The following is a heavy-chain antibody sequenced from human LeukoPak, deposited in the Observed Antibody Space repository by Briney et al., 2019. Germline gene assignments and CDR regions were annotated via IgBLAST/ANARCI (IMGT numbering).Heavy chain of an antibody. D-gene: IGHD3-9*01. Sequence: SETLSLTCTVSGGSISSYYWSWIRQPPGKGLEWIGYIYYSGSTNYNPSLKSRVTISVDTSKNQFSLKLSSVTAADTAVYYCARHPHLRYFGPSFDYWGQGTLVTVSS. CDR3: ARHPHLRYFGPSFDY. CDR2: IYYSGST. J-gene: IGHJ4*02. V-gene: IGHV4-59*08. CDR1: GGSISSYY.